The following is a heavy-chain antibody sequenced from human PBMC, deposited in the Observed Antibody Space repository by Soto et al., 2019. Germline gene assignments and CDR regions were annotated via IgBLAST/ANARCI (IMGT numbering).Heavy chain of an antibody. D-gene: IGHD6-19*01. V-gene: IGHV4-34*01. CDR3: ARASSGWYLDY. Sequence: SETLSLTCAVYGGSFSGYYWSWIRQPPGKGLEWIGEINHSGSTNYNPSLKSRVTISVDTSKNQFSLKLSSVTAVDTAVYYCARASSGWYLDYWGQGTLVTVSS. CDR1: GGSFSGYY. J-gene: IGHJ4*02. CDR2: INHSGST.